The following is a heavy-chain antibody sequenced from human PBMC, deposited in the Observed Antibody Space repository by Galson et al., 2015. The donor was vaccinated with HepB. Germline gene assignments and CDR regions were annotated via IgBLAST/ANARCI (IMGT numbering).Heavy chain of an antibody. Sequence: SETLSLTCAVSGGSISSSNWWSWVRQPPGKGLEWIGEIYHSGSTNYNPSLESRVTISVDKSKNQFSLKLSSVTAADTAVYYCARYSGSYSYFDYWGQGTLVTVSS. CDR1: GGSISSSNW. J-gene: IGHJ4*02. CDR3: ARYSGSYSYFDY. V-gene: IGHV4-4*02. CDR2: IYHSGST. D-gene: IGHD1-26*01.